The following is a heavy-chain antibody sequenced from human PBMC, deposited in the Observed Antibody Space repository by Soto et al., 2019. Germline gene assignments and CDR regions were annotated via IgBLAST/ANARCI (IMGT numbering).Heavy chain of an antibody. Sequence: EVQLLESGGGLVQPGGSLRLSCAASGFTFSSYAMSWVRRAPGKGLEWVSVISGSGGSTYYADSVKGRFTVSRDNSKSTLYLQMNSLRAEDTAVYYCARRTSGWYLDYWGQGTLVTVSS. D-gene: IGHD6-19*01. V-gene: IGHV3-23*01. CDR3: ARRTSGWYLDY. CDR2: ISGSGGST. CDR1: GFTFSSYA. J-gene: IGHJ4*02.